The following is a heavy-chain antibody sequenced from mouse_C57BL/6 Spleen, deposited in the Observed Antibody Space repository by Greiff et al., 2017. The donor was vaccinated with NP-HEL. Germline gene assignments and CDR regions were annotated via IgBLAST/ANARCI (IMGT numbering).Heavy chain of an antibody. CDR2: IHPNSGST. Sequence: VQLQQPGAELVKPGASVKLSCKASGYTFTSYWMHWVKQRPGQGLEWIGMIHPNSGSTNYNEKFKSKATLTVDKSSSTAYMQLSSLTSEDSAVYYCASPYGYDGYYFDYWGKGTTLTVSS. CDR3: ASPYGYDGYYFDY. CDR1: GYTFTSYW. D-gene: IGHD2-2*01. V-gene: IGHV1-64*01. J-gene: IGHJ2*01.